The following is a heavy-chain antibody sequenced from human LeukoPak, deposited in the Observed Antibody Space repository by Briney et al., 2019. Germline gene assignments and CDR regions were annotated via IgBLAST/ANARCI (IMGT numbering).Heavy chain of an antibody. Sequence: GSLRLSCAASGFTFSSYAMSWVRQPPGKGLEWIGEINHSGSTNYNPSLKSRVTISVDTSKNQFSLKLSSVTAADTAVYYCARDPGKTFDYWGQGTLVTVSS. CDR2: INHSGST. V-gene: IGHV4-34*01. CDR1: GFTFSSYA. D-gene: IGHD3-10*01. J-gene: IGHJ4*02. CDR3: ARDPGKTFDY.